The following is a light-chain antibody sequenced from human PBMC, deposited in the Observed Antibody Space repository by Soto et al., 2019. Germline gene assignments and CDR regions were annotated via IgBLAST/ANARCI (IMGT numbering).Light chain of an antibody. J-gene: IGKJ2*01. CDR1: ESVSSN. V-gene: IGKV3-15*01. CDR3: HHYNNWPYT. CDR2: GAS. Sequence: EIVMTQSPATLSVSPGDGATLSCGASESVSSNLAWYQQKPGQAPRLLIYGASTRATGVPARFSGSGSGTEFTLTISRLQSEDFAVYYCHHYNNWPYTFGQGTRVEIK.